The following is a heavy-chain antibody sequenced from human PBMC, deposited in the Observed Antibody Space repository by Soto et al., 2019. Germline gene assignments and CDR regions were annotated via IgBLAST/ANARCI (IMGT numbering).Heavy chain of an antibody. CDR2: INHSGST. CDR1: GGSFSGYY. V-gene: IGHV4-34*01. CDR3: ARERRDGPFDY. J-gene: IGHJ4*02. Sequence: QVQLQQWGAGLLKPSETLSLTCAVYGGSFSGYYWSWIRQPPGKGLEWIGEINHSGSTNYNPSLKSRVTISVDTSKNQFSLKLSSVNAADTAVYYCARERRDGPFDYWGQGTLVTVSS.